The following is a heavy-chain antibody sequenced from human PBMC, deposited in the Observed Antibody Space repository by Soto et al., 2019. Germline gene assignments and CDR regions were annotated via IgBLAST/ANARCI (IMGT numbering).Heavy chain of an antibody. D-gene: IGHD2-21*01. CDR1: GDSISNYH. Sequence: PSETLSLTCTVSGDSISNYHWSWIRQPPGKGLEWIGYVYFSGSTHYNPSLKSRVTISLDTSKSQFSLRLNSVTAADTAVYYCAREGVWSGETFFDYCGQRILVTVSS. CDR3: AREGVWSGETFFDY. V-gene: IGHV4-59*01. J-gene: IGHJ4*02. CDR2: VYFSGST.